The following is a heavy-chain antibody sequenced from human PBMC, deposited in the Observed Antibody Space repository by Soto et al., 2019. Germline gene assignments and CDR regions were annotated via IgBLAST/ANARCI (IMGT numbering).Heavy chain of an antibody. V-gene: IGHV3-30-3*01. J-gene: IGHJ5*02. CDR1: GFTFSNYP. D-gene: IGHD2-2*02. CDR3: ARHGIEVVPAAIRGNWFDP. CDR2: ISYDGSNK. Sequence: SLRLSCAASGFTFSNYPMYWVRQAPGKGLEWVALISYDGSNKYYADSVKGRFTISRDNSKNTLYMQMNSLRAEDTAVYYCARHGIEVVPAAIRGNWFDPWGQGTLVTV.